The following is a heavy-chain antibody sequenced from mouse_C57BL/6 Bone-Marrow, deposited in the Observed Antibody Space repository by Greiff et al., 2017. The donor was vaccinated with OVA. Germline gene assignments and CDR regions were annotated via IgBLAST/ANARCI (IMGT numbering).Heavy chain of an antibody. CDR1: GYTFTSYW. CDR2: IYPGSGST. V-gene: IGHV1-55*01. CDR3: AREAQATSYFDY. J-gene: IGHJ2*01. Sequence: QVQLQQPVAELVKPGASVKMSCKASGYTFTSYWLTWVKQRPGRCLEWIGEIYPGSGSTKYNEKFKSKATLTVDTSSSTAYMQLSSLTSEDSAVYYGAREAQATSYFDYWGQGTTLTVSS. D-gene: IGHD3-2*02.